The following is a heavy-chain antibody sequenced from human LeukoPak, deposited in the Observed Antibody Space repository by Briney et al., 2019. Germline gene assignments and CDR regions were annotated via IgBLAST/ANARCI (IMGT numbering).Heavy chain of an antibody. D-gene: IGHD3-10*01. J-gene: IGHJ4*02. V-gene: IGHV3-21*01. CDR3: ASKALGGGGYFDY. CDR1: GFIFSSYG. CDR2: ITSTSSYI. Sequence: GGSLRLSCAASGFIFSSYGMNWVRQAPGKGLEWVSSITSTSSYIYHADSVKGRFTISRDNAKNSLYLQMNSLRAGDAAVYDCASKALGGGGYFDYWGQGTLVTVSS.